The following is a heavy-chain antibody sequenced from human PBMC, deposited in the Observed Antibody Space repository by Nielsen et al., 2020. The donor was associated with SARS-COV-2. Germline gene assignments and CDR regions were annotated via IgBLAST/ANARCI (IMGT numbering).Heavy chain of an antibody. V-gene: IGHV3-23*01. D-gene: IGHD3-10*01. J-gene: IGHJ3*01. CDR2: VSVSGGST. Sequence: GGSLRLSCAASGFTFNIYAMAWVRRAPGRGLQWVTGVSVSGGSTYYTDSVKGRFSISRDNSKNTLYLQMHSLRVEDTAVYYCAKDGVVRGDALDLWGQGTMVTVSS. CDR3: AKDGVVRGDALDL. CDR1: GFTFNIYA.